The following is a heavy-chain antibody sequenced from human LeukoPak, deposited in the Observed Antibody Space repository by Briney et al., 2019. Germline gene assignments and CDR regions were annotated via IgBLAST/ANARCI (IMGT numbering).Heavy chain of an antibody. V-gene: IGHV3-7*01. CDR3: ASGFDSRFFDR. D-gene: IGHD3-22*01. CDR2: IKQDGNEK. Sequence: GGSLRLSCAASGFTSSSYWMTWVRQAPGKELEWVANIKQDGNEKYYVDSVKGRFTISRDNAKNSLYLQMNSLRAEDTAVYYCASGFDSRFFDRWGQGALVTVSS. J-gene: IGHJ4*02. CDR1: GFTSSSYW.